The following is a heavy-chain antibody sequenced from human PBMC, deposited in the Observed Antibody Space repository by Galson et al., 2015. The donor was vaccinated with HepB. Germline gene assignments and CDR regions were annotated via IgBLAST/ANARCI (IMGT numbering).Heavy chain of an antibody. Sequence: SVKVSCKASGYTFTSYGINWVRQAPGQGLEWMGWITPYNGYTNYAQKLQGRVTMTTDTPTSTAYMELRSLRSDDTAVYYCARDYDSEYWGPGTLVTVSS. J-gene: IGHJ4*02. CDR2: ITPYNGYT. CDR1: GYTFTSYG. CDR3: ARDYDSEY. V-gene: IGHV1-18*01. D-gene: IGHD3-16*01.